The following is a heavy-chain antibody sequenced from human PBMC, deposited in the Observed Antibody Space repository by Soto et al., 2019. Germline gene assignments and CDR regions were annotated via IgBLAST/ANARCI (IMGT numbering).Heavy chain of an antibody. Sequence: QVQLVQSGAEVKKPGSSVKVSCKAPGGTFSSYAISWVRQAPGQGLEWMGGIIPIFATTNYAQKFQGRVTITADGSTSTAYMELSSLRSEDTAVYYCARTNYYGSGSYSDFDYWGQGTLVTVSS. J-gene: IGHJ4*02. D-gene: IGHD3-10*01. V-gene: IGHV1-69*01. CDR3: ARTNYYGSGSYSDFDY. CDR1: GGTFSSYA. CDR2: IIPIFATT.